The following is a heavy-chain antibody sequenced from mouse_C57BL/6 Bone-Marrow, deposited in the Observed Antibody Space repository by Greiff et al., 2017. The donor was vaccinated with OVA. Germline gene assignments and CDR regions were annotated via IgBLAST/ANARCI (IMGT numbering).Heavy chain of an antibody. J-gene: IGHJ4*01. Sequence: EVKLVESGGGLVKPGGSPKLSCAASGFTFSSYAMSWVSQTPEKRLEWVATISDGGSYTYYPDNVKGRFTISRDNAKNNLYLQMSHLKAEDTAMYYCARDFIYWGQGTSVTVSS. CDR2: ISDGGSYT. CDR3: ARDFIY. V-gene: IGHV5-4*01. CDR1: GFTFSSYA. D-gene: IGHD1-1*01.